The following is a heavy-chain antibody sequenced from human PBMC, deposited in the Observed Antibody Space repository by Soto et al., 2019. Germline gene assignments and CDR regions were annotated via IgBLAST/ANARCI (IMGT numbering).Heavy chain of an antibody. D-gene: IGHD5-12*01. Sequence: SETLSLTCTVSGGSINTFYWSWVRQPAGKGLEWIVRIFSSGSTSFNPSLESRVAMSVDTSKNHFSLNLSSVTAADMAVYYCAREGSYSAYNFAHGIQLWSFDFWGQGALVTVSS. V-gene: IGHV4-4*07. CDR1: GGSINTFY. J-gene: IGHJ4*02. CDR2: IFSSGST. CDR3: AREGSYSAYNFAHGIQLWSFDF.